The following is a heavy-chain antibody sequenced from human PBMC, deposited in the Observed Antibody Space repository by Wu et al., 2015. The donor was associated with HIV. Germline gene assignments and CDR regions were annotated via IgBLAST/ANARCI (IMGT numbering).Heavy chain of an antibody. CDR3: AKEVGQPGYLQD. V-gene: IGHV1-2*02. D-gene: IGHD2-2*01. J-gene: IGHJ1*01. CDR2: MNPNSGGT. Sequence: QVQLVQSGAEVKKPGASVKVSCKASGFTFNNKYMHWVRQAPGQRPEWMGWMNPNSGGTTYAPNFQGRVAMTRDTSTSTAYLELNSLRSDDTAVYYCAKEVGQPGYLQDWGQGTLVTVSS. CDR1: GFTFNNKY.